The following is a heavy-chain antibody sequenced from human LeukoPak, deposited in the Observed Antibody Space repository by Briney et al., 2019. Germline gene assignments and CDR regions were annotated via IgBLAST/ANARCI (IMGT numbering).Heavy chain of an antibody. J-gene: IGHJ4*02. V-gene: IGHV3-74*01. CDR1: GFTFSSYW. CDR2: INNDGRST. Sequence: GGSLRLSCAASGFTFSSYWMHWVRQDPGKGLLWVSRINNDGRSTRYADSVKGRFTISRDNAKNTLYLQMSSLGAEDTAVYYCARDVDGYNYPYYFDYWGQGTLVTVSS. D-gene: IGHD5-24*01. CDR3: ARDVDGYNYPYYFDY.